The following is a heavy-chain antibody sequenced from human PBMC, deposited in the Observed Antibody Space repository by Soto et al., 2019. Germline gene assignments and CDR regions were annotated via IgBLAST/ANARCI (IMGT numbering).Heavy chain of an antibody. D-gene: IGHD3-16*01. Sequence: EVQLVESGGGLVQPGGSLRLSCVASGFTFSDHYMDWVRQAPGKGLEWVGRTRNKVNSYTTEYAASVKGRFISSRDDSKNSPYLQMNSLKTEDTAVYYCARVRAGGVGWFDPWGQGTLVTVSS. CDR2: TRNKVNSYTT. J-gene: IGHJ5*02. CDR3: ARVRAGGVGWFDP. CDR1: GFTFSDHY. V-gene: IGHV3-72*01.